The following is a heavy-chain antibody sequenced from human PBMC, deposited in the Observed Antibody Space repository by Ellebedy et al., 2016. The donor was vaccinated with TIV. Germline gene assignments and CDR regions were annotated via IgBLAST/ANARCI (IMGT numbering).Heavy chain of an antibody. D-gene: IGHD3-9*01. CDR2: INTNTGNP. J-gene: IGHJ4*02. Sequence: AASVKVSCKASGYTFTSYAMNWVRQAPGQGLEWMGWINTNTGNPTYAQAFTGRFVFSLDTSFSTAYLQISSLKAEDTAVYYCARNHYDFLTAYAHPPNYWGQGTLVTVSS. CDR3: ARNHYDFLTAYAHPPNY. CDR1: GYTFTSYA. V-gene: IGHV7-4-1*02.